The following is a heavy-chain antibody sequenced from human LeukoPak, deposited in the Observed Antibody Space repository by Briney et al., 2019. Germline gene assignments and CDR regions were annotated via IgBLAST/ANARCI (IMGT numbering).Heavy chain of an antibody. CDR1: GFTFSNYW. D-gene: IGHD6-13*01. Sequence: PGGSLRLSCAVSGFTFSNYWMGWVRQAPGKGLEWVANIKQDGSEKYYVDSVKGRFTISRDNAKNSLYLQMNSLRAEDTAVYYCANYQFSSNYHYFDFWGQGTLVSVSS. CDR3: ANYQFSSNYHYFDF. CDR2: IKQDGSEK. J-gene: IGHJ4*02. V-gene: IGHV3-7*01.